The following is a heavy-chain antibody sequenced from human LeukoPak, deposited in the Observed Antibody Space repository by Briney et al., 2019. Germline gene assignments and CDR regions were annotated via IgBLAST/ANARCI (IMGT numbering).Heavy chain of an antibody. J-gene: IGHJ5*02. CDR2: IHPGDSDT. CDR3: ARQRNSGYDGNWFDP. V-gene: IGHV5-51*01. Sequence: GESLKISCKGSGYSFTSYWIGWVRQMPGKGLEWMGIIHPGDSDTRYSPSFQGQVTISADKSISTAYLQWSSLKASDTAMYYCARQRNSGYDGNWFDPWGQGTLVTVS. D-gene: IGHD5-12*01. CDR1: GYSFTSYW.